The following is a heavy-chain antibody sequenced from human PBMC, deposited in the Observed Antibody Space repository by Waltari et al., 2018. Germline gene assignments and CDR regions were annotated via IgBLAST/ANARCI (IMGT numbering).Heavy chain of an antibody. V-gene: IGHV4-59*01. CDR3: ARAHTASWFQHYYFDY. CDR2: SGST. Sequence: SGSTNYNPSLKSRVTISVDTSKNQFSLKLSSVTAADTAVYYCARAHTASWFQHYYFDYWGQGTLVTVSS. D-gene: IGHD6-13*01. J-gene: IGHJ4*02.